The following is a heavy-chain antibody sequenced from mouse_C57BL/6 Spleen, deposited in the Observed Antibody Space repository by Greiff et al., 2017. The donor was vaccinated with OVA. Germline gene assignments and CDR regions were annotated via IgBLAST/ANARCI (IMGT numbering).Heavy chain of an antibody. D-gene: IGHD2-1*01. CDR1: GYSITSGYD. CDR3: ARVYYSWYFDV. J-gene: IGHJ1*03. V-gene: IGHV3-1*01. CDR2: ISYSGST. Sequence: EVQLQESGPGMVKPSQSLSLTCTVTGYSITSGYDWHWIRHFPGNKLEWMGYISYSGSTNYNPSLKSRISITHDTSKNHFFLKLNSVTTEDTATYYCARVYYSWYFDVWGTGTTVTVSS.